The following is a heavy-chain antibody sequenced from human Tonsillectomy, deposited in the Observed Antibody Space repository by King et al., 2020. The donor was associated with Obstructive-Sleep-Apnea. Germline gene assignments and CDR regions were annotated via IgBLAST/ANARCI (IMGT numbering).Heavy chain of an antibody. CDR2: MPSTGTYI. V-gene: IGHV3-21*01. CDR3: AREEYFGSGNYYSTFDY. CDR1: DLPFSSSS. D-gene: IGHD3-10*01. J-gene: IGHJ4*02. Sequence: VQLVESGGGLVKPGGSLRLSCVVSDLPFSSSSMNWVRQAPGKVLEWVSSMPSTGTYIYYAYSVKGRFTISRDNAKNSLFLQMNSLTVDDTAVYYCAREEYFGSGNYYSTFDYWGQGTLVTVSS.